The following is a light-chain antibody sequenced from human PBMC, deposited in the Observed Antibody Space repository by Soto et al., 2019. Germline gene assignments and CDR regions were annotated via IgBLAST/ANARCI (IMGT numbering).Light chain of an antibody. CDR2: AAS. CDR1: QGIIDY. CDR3: QQYNSAPRT. V-gene: IGKV1-27*01. Sequence: DIQMTQSPSSLSASVGDRVTITCRASQGIIDYLAWYQQRPGKPPRLLIYAASTLQSRVLSRFSGSGAGTDFTPTISSLQPEDVSTYYCQQYNSAPRTFGQGTKVEIK. J-gene: IGKJ1*01.